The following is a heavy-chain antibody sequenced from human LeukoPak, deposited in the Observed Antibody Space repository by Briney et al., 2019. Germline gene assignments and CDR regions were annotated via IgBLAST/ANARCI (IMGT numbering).Heavy chain of an antibody. Sequence: GGSLRLSCAASGFTFSSYSMNWVRQAPRKGLEWVSYIGAAGSTIYYADSVKGRFTISRDNAKNSLFLQMNSLRAEDTAVYYCARDSSTYAGPPDYWGQGTLVTVSS. CDR3: ARDSSTYAGPPDY. CDR2: IGAAGSTI. V-gene: IGHV3-48*01. J-gene: IGHJ4*02. CDR1: GFTFSSYS. D-gene: IGHD2-2*01.